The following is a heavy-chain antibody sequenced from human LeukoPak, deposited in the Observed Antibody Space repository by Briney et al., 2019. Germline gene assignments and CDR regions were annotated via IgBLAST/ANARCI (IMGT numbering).Heavy chain of an antibody. CDR2: INDYTGDS. CDR1: GFTFTTYA. J-gene: IGHJ6*02. V-gene: IGHV4-34*01. D-gene: IGHD3-22*01. Sequence: GSLRLSCAASGFTFTTYAMNWVRQAPGKGLEWIGEINDYTGDSKYNPSLNSRVSISLEKSKNQLSLELRSVTAADTAVYYCARGRIAKIVVVHSFSYGMDVWGQGTTVTVSS. CDR3: ARGRIAKIVVVHSFSYGMDV.